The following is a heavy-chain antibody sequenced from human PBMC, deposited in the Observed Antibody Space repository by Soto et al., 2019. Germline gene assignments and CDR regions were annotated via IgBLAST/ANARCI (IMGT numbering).Heavy chain of an antibody. Sequence: QVQLVQSGAEVKKPGSSVKVSCKASGGTFSSYAIRWVRQAPGQGLEWMGGIIPIFGTANYAQKFQGRVTITADESTSTTYMELSSLRSEDTAVYYCARVIQGIAVAGTEGTGYYYYGMDVWGQGTTVTVSS. CDR2: IIPIFGTA. D-gene: IGHD6-19*01. J-gene: IGHJ6*02. CDR1: GGTFSSYA. CDR3: ARVIQGIAVAGTEGTGYYYYGMDV. V-gene: IGHV1-69*01.